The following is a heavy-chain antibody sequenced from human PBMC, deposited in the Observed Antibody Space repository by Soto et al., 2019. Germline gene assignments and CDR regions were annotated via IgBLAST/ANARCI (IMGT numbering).Heavy chain of an antibody. V-gene: IGHV4-59*08. CDR1: GGSISSYF. J-gene: IGHJ4*02. Sequence: QVQLQESGPGLVKPSETLSLTCTVSGGSISSYFWSWIRQPPGKGLEWIGDISYSGSTNNNPSLKSRVTISVDTSKNRFSLKMSSVTAADTAGYYCARLSTVTPRHIDSWGQGTLVTVSS. CDR3: ARLSTVTPRHIDS. CDR2: ISYSGST. D-gene: IGHD4-17*01.